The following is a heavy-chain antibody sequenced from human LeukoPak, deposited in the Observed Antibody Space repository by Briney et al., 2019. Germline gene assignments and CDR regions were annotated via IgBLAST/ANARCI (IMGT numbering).Heavy chain of an antibody. Sequence: GASVKVSCKASGYTFTSYGISWVRQAPGQGLEWMGWISAYNGNTNYAQKLQGRVTMTTDTSMSTAYMELRSLRSDDTVVYYCARRDGYNWRTGEDWFDPWGQGTLVTVSS. D-gene: IGHD5-24*01. CDR2: ISAYNGNT. V-gene: IGHV1-18*01. CDR1: GYTFTSYG. CDR3: ARRDGYNWRTGEDWFDP. J-gene: IGHJ5*02.